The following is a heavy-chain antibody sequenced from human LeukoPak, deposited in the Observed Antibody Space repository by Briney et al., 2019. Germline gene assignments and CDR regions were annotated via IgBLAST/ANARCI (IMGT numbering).Heavy chain of an antibody. Sequence: SQTPSLTCTVSGGSFSSGGYYWSWIRQHPGTGLEWIGYIYYSGSTYYNPSLKSRVTISVDTSKNQFSLKLSSVTAADTAVYYCARCGKDGDYVQNWGQGTLVTVSS. V-gene: IGHV4-31*03. CDR3: ARCGKDGDYVQN. D-gene: IGHD4-17*01. J-gene: IGHJ4*02. CDR2: IYYSGST. CDR1: GGSFSSGGYY.